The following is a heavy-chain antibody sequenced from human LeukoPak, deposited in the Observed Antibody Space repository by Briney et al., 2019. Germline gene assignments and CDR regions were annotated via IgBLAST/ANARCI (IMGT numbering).Heavy chain of an antibody. V-gene: IGHV4-39*01. J-gene: IGHJ4*02. CDR2: SYYSGNA. Sequence: SETLSLTCSVYGGSISSNNYFWGWIRQPPRKGLEWIGSSYYSGNAQYNPSLKSRVTITVDTSKNQFSLNLSSVTAADTAVYYCARLNERHLWPSEDYWGQGTLVTVSS. D-gene: IGHD5-18*01. CDR3: ARLNERHLWPSEDY. CDR1: GGSISSNNYF.